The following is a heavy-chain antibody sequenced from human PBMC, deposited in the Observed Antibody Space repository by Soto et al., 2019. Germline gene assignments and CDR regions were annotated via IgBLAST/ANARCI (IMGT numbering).Heavy chain of an antibody. J-gene: IGHJ4*02. CDR2: IYYSGKT. D-gene: IGHD1-20*01. V-gene: IGHV4-31*03. CDR3: ARLAYTWNREFDY. CDR1: GGSISSGGYY. Sequence: QVQLQESGPGLVKPSQTLSLTCTVSGGSISSGGYYWSWIRQHPGRGLEWIGYIYYSGKTYYNPSLKSRLTISLDTSENQFSLKLTSVTAADTAVYYCARLAYTWNREFDYWGQGTLVTVSS.